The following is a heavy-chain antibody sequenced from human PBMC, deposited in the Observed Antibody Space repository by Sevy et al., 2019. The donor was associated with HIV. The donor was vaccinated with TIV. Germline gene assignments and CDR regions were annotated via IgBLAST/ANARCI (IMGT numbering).Heavy chain of an antibody. D-gene: IGHD2-15*01. V-gene: IGHV1-24*01. Sequence: VSVKVSCKVSRYRLIEVSMHWVRQAPGKGLEWMGHLDPEDGETIYAQNFQGRVTMTEDTSTDTAYMEVSSLRSEDTAVYYCAADRGEDYCSGNSCQRHYYYGLDVWGQGTTVTVSS. CDR1: RYRLIEVS. CDR2: LDPEDGET. J-gene: IGHJ6*02. CDR3: AADRGEDYCSGNSCQRHYYYGLDV.